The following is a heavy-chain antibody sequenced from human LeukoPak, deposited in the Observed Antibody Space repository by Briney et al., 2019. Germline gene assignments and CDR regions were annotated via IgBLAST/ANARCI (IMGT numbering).Heavy chain of an antibody. CDR3: AKDRSSSWAFDY. V-gene: IGHV3-30*18. CDR1: GFTFSSNG. Sequence: GGSLRLSCAASGFTFSSNGMHWVRQAPGKGLEWVAVISYDGSKKYYADSVKGRFTVSRADSKNTLYLQMNSLRAEDAAVYYCAKDRSSSWAFDYWGQGTLVTVSS. D-gene: IGHD6-13*01. J-gene: IGHJ4*02. CDR2: ISYDGSKK.